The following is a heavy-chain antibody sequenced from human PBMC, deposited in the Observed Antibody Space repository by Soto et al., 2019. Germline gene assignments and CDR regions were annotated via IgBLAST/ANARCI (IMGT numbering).Heavy chain of an antibody. J-gene: IGHJ4*02. CDR2: IYHTGSA. V-gene: IGHV4-30-2*01. Sequence: TLSLNCAFSSLSIVTENLSWSWFRQPPGKVLEWFCYIYHTGSAFYNPSVKGRVTISIDLSKSQFSLNLTSVTAADTAVYYCARSGYSYGDFDFWGQG. CDR1: SLSIVTENLS. CDR3: ARSGYSYGDFDF. D-gene: IGHD5-18*01.